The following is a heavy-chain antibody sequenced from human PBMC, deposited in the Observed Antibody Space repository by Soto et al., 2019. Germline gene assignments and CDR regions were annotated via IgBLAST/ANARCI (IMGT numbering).Heavy chain of an antibody. CDR3: ARRYGDCFDY. CDR2: IYYSGST. CDR1: GGSISSYY. D-gene: IGHD4-17*01. V-gene: IGHV4-59*08. Sequence: QVQLQESGPGLVKPSETLSLTCTVSGGSISSYYWSWIRQPPGKGLEWIGYIYYSGSTNYNPSLKSRVTISVDTSKNQFSLKLSSVTAADTAVYYCARRYGDCFDYWGQGTRVTVSS. J-gene: IGHJ4*02.